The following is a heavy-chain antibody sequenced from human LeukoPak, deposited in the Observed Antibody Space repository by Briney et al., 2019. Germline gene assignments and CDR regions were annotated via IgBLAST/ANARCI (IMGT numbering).Heavy chain of an antibody. CDR3: ARSGYGYGSGQSGAYYYYMDV. CDR2: IYYSGST. J-gene: IGHJ6*03. D-gene: IGHD3-10*01. Sequence: SETLSLTCTVSGGSISSSSYYWGWIRQPPGKGLEWIGSIYYSGSTYYNPSLKSRVTISVDTSKNQFSLKLSSVTAADTAVYYCARSGYGYGSGQSGAYYYYMDVWGKGTTVTISS. V-gene: IGHV4-39*07. CDR1: GGSISSSSYY.